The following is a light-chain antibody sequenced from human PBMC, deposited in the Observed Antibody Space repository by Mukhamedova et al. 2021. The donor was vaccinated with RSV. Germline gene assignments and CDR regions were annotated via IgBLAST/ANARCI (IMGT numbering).Light chain of an antibody. Sequence: QPPGTAPKLMIYEVSNRPSGVPDRFSGSKSGNTASLTISGLQAVDEADYYCSSYTSSSTWVFGGGTKLTVL. CDR2: EVS. CDR3: SSYTSSSTWV. J-gene: IGLJ3*02. V-gene: IGLV2-18*02.